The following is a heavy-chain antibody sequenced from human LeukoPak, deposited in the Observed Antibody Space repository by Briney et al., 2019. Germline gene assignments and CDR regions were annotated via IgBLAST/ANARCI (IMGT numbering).Heavy chain of an antibody. J-gene: IGHJ6*02. CDR2: ISGSGGST. Sequence: QPGGSLRLSCAASGFTFSSYARSWVRQAPGKGLEWVSAISGSGGSTSYADSVKGRFTIPRDNSKNTLYLQMNSLVAEDTAVYYCAKVSTERRLGDYYYYYGMDVWGQGTTVTVSS. D-gene: IGHD3-16*01. V-gene: IGHV3-23*01. CDR1: GFTFSSYA. CDR3: AKVSTERRLGDYYYYYGMDV.